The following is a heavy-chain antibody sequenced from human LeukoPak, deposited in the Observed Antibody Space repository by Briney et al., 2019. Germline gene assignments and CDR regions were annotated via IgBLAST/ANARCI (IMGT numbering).Heavy chain of an antibody. J-gene: IGHJ4*02. Sequence: SETLSLTCTVSGGSISSSSYYWGWIRQPPRKGLEWIGSIYYSGSTYYNPSLKSRVTISVDTSKNQFSLKLSSVTAADTAVYYCARDYYGSGSFLDYWGQGTLVTVSS. V-gene: IGHV4-39*07. CDR3: ARDYYGSGSFLDY. D-gene: IGHD3-10*01. CDR2: IYYSGST. CDR1: GGSISSSSYY.